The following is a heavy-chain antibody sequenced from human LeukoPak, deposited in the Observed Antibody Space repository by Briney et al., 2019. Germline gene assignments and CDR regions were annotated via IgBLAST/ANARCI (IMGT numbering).Heavy chain of an antibody. CDR1: GFTFSRHG. CDR2: ISGSGDTT. Sequence: GGSLRLSCAASGFTFSRHGMNWVRQAPGKGLEWVSGISGSGDTTYYADSVKGRFTISRDNSKNTVYLQMNSLRAEDTAVYYCAKDRGGYYDSSGYSGNWFDPWGQGTLVTVSS. CDR3: AKDRGGYYDSSGYSGNWFDP. J-gene: IGHJ5*02. D-gene: IGHD3-22*01. V-gene: IGHV3-23*01.